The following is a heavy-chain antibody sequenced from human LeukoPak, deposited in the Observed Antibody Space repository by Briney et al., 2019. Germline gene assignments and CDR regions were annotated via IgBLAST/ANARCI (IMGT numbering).Heavy chain of an antibody. CDR1: GFSFTNAW. CDR3: TTVSEAGHLHF. Sequence: GGSLRLSCAASGFSFTNAWMSWVRQAPGKGLEWVGRIRRKTEGGTTDYAAPVKGRIAISRDDSKNTLYLQMNSLKTEDTAVYYCTTVSEAGHLHFWSQGTLVTVSS. V-gene: IGHV3-15*01. D-gene: IGHD6-13*01. J-gene: IGHJ4*02. CDR2: IRRKTEGGTT.